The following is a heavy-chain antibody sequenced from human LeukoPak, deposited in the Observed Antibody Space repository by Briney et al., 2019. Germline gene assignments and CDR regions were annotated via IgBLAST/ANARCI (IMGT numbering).Heavy chain of an antibody. CDR2: MNPNSGNT. J-gene: IGHJ6*03. CDR3: AIWGTIYGDYAPSNYYYYMDV. D-gene: IGHD4-17*01. CDR1: GYTFTSYD. Sequence: ASVKVSCKASGYTFTSYDINWVRQATGQGLEWMGWMNPNSGNTGYAQKFQGRVTMTRNTSISTAYMELSSLRSEDTAVYYCAIWGTIYGDYAPSNYYYYMDVWGKGTTVTISS. V-gene: IGHV1-8*01.